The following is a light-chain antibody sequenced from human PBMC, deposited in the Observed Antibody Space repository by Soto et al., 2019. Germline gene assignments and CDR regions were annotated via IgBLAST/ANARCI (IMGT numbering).Light chain of an antibody. CDR2: DVT. J-gene: IGLJ3*02. V-gene: IGLV2-14*03. Sequence: QSALTQPASVSGSPGQSITFSCTGTXDDIGAYNYVSWYQHHPGKAPKLLIYDVTDRPSGFSDRFSGSKSGTTASLTISGLQAEDEADYFCSSYTTVNTVVVFGGGTKLTVL. CDR1: XDDIGAYNY. CDR3: SSYTTVNTVVV.